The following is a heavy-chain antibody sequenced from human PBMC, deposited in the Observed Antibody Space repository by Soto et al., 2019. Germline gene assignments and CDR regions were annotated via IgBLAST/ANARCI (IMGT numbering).Heavy chain of an antibody. Sequence: SETLSLTCSVSGDSISTVDYFWAWIRQPPGQALEYIGYIYKSATTYYNPSFESRVAISLDTSKSQFSLNVTSVTAADTAVYFCARGRYCINGRCFPNWFDSWGQGNLVTVSS. CDR3: ARGRYCINGRCFPNWFDS. V-gene: IGHV4-30-4*01. D-gene: IGHD2-15*01. CDR2: IYKSATT. CDR1: GDSISTVDYF. J-gene: IGHJ5*01.